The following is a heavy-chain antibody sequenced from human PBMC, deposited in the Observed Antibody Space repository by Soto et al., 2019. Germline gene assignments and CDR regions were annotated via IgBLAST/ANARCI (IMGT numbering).Heavy chain of an antibody. V-gene: IGHV4-31*03. J-gene: IGHJ5*01. D-gene: IGHD3-16*01. Sequence: SLTCTVCGGALRGFGDFWTCIRERAGVGLDWICXSTYTGVTYHSPSLQGRISISVDTSKNQFSLTLNSVTAADTAVYYCATDSGGPPRNRFDSWGHGTLVTVSS. CDR1: GGALRGFGDF. CDR2: STYTGVT. CDR3: ATDSGGPPRNRFDS.